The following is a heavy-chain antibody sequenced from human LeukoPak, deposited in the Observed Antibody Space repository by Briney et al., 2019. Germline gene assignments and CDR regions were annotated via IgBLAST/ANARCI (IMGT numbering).Heavy chain of an antibody. Sequence: GGSLRLSCAASGFTLSDYYMSWIRQAPGKGLEWVSYISSSGSTIYYADSVKGRFTISRDNAKNSLYLQMNSLRAEDTAVYYCARDLIAAAGMSYYYYGMDVWGQGTTVTVSS. CDR2: ISSSGSTI. CDR3: ARDLIAAAGMSYYYYGMDV. CDR1: GFTLSDYY. V-gene: IGHV3-11*01. D-gene: IGHD6-13*01. J-gene: IGHJ6*02.